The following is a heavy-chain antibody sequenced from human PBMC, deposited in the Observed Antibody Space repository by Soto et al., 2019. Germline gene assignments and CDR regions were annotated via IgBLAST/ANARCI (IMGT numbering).Heavy chain of an antibody. V-gene: IGHV5-10-1*01. D-gene: IGHD4-17*01. CDR3: AREADYVNWFDP. CDR2: IDPSDSYT. CDR1: GYRFTSYL. Sequence: GESLKSSYKGSGYRFTSYLISWVRQMTGKGLEWMGRIDPSDSYTNYSPSFQGHVTISADKSISTAYLQWSSLKASDTAVYYCAREADYVNWFDPWGQGTLVTVSS. J-gene: IGHJ5*02.